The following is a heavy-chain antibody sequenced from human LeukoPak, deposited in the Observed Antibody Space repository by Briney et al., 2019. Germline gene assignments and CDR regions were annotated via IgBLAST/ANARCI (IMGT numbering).Heavy chain of an antibody. D-gene: IGHD3-3*01. J-gene: IGHJ4*02. CDR2: IYHSGST. CDR3: ARDSPPIFGLVGDVY. CDR1: GYSISSGYY. V-gene: IGHV4-38-2*02. Sequence: SETLSLTCTVSGYSISSGYYWGWIRQPPGKGLEWIGSIYHSGSTYYNPSLKSRVTISVDTSKNQFSLKLSSVTAADTAVYYCARDSPPIFGLVGDVYWGQGTLVTVSS.